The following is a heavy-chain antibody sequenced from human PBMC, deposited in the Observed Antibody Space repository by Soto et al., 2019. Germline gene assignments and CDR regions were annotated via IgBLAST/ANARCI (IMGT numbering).Heavy chain of an antibody. CDR1: GGSISSGGYY. CDR3: ARDRKGWNDADRPYYYYYGMDV. Sequence: SETQSLTSPVSGGSISSGGYYWSWIRQHPGKGLEWIGYIYHSGSTNYNPSLKSRVTISVDKSKNQFSLKLSSVTAADTAVYYCARDRKGWNDADRPYYYYYGMDVWGQGTTVTVSS. J-gene: IGHJ6*02. D-gene: IGHD1-1*01. CDR2: IYHSGST. V-gene: IGHV4-30-2*01.